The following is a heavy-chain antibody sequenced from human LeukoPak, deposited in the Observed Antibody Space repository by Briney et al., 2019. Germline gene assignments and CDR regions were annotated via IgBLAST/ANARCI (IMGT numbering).Heavy chain of an antibody. V-gene: IGHV3-30*02. CDR1: GFTFSSYG. CDR2: IRYDGSNK. Sequence: PGGSLRLSCAASGFTFSSYGMHWVRQAPGKGLEWVAFIRYDGSNKYYADSVKGRFTISRDNSKNTLYLQMNSLRAEDTAVYCCAKARTTVTTYDAFDIWGQGTMVTVSS. CDR3: AKARTTVTTYDAFDI. J-gene: IGHJ3*02. D-gene: IGHD4-17*01.